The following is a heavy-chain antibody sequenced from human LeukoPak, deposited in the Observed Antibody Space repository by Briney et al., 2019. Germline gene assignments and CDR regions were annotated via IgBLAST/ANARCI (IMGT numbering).Heavy chain of an antibody. J-gene: IGHJ6*02. D-gene: IGHD5-12*01. Sequence: SETLSLACTVSGGSISSYYWSWIRQPPGKGLEWIGYIYDSGSTNYNPSLKSRVTISVDTSKNQFSLKLSSVTAADTAVYYCARGGSGYDSFYYYGMDVWGQGTTVTVSS. CDR2: IYDSGST. CDR1: GGSISSYY. CDR3: ARGGSGYDSFYYYGMDV. V-gene: IGHV4-59*01.